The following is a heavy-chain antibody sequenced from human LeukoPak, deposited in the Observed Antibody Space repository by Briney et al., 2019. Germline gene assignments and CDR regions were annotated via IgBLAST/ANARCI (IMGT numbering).Heavy chain of an antibody. J-gene: IGHJ4*02. CDR1: GFTFSSYA. CDR2: ISGSGGST. D-gene: IGHD3-22*01. Sequence: PGGSLRLSCAASGFTFSSYAMSWVRQAPGKGLEWVAAISGSGGSTYYADSVKGRFTISRDNSKNMLYLQMNSLRAEHTAVYYCASGSGGYSYEMSPYYYDSSGYYPFDYWGQGTLVTVSS. V-gene: IGHV3-23*01. CDR3: ASGSGGYSYEMSPYYYDSSGYYPFDY.